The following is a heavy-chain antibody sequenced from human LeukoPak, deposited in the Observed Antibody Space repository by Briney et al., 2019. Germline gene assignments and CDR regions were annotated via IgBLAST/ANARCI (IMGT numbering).Heavy chain of an antibody. V-gene: IGHV2-5*02. CDR2: IYWDDDK. D-gene: IGHD5-18*01. CDR1: GFSLSTSGVG. Sequence: SGPTLVNPTQTLTLTCTFSGFSLSTSGVGVGWIRQPPGKALEWLALIYWDDDKRYSPSLKSRLTITKDTSKNQVVLPMNNMDPVDTATYYCAPRPENTAAFDYCGQETLVTVSS. CDR3: APRPENTAAFDY. J-gene: IGHJ4*02.